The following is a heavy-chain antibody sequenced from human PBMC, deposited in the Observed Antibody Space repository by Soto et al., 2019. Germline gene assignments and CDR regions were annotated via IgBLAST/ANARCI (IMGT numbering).Heavy chain of an antibody. CDR3: ARDMTTHDY. CDR2: LGGSGA. V-gene: IGHV3-23*01. CDR1: GFTFSSHA. D-gene: IGHD3-16*01. J-gene: IGHJ4*02. Sequence: PGGSLRLSCVGSGFTFSSHAMTWVRQAPGKGLEWVSTLGGSGAYYADSVKGRFTISRDNSKNTVNLQMNSLRAEDTAIYYCARDMTTHDYWGQGTVVPVSS.